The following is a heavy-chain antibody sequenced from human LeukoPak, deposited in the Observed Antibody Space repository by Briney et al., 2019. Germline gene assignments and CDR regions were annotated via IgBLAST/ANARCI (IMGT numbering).Heavy chain of an antibody. CDR2: VGNDEKTK. J-gene: IGHJ4*02. Sequence: PGGSLRLSCAASGFTFSTYGMHWVRQAPGKGLEWVAVVGNDEKTKFYADSLKGRFTVSRDNSKNTVYLQMNSLRDEDTAVYYCVREKQSGGTPFDYWGQGSLVTVSS. V-gene: IGHV3-33*08. D-gene: IGHD1-26*01. CDR3: VREKQSGGTPFDY. CDR1: GFTFSTYG.